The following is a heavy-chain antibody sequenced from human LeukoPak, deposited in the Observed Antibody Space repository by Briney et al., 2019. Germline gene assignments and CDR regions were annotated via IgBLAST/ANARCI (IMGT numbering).Heavy chain of an antibody. V-gene: IGHV4-4*07. CDR3: ASDVDHNERLLHV. J-gene: IGHJ6*02. CDR2: VYSSENT. D-gene: IGHD3-3*01. CDR1: GGSISSYY. Sequence: SETLSLNCAVSGGSISSYYWTWIRQPAGKGLELIGRVYSSENTNFNPSLNSRLTMSVDTSKTQLSLTLMSVSAADTAVYYCASDVDHNERLLHVWGQGTTVIVSS.